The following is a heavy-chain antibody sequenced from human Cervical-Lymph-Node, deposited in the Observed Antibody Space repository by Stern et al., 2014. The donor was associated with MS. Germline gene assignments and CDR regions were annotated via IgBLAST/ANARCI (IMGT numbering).Heavy chain of an antibody. V-gene: IGHV5-51*03. CDR2: IYPGESET. D-gene: IGHD1-1*01. J-gene: IGHJ4*02. CDR1: GYRFTNNW. Sequence: VQLVESGAEVKKPGESLTISCEVSGYRFTNNWIGWVRQMPGKGLEWMGIIYPGESETRYSPSFQGQVPILDDNSNTTTYLQWRSLKASDTAIYYCARRGHGYMGIDYWGQGTLVTVSS. CDR3: ARRGHGYMGIDY.